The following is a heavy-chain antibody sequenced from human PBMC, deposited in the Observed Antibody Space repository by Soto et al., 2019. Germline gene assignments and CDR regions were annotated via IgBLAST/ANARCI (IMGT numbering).Heavy chain of an antibody. J-gene: IGHJ3*02. V-gene: IGHV3-33*01. Sequence: QVQLVESGGGVVQPGRSLRLSCAASGFTFSSYGMHWVRQAPGKGLEWVAVIWYDGSNKYYADSVKGRFTISRDNSKNTLYLQMKSLRAEDTAVYYCAREGDYGDYGRAFDIWGQGTMVTVSS. D-gene: IGHD4-17*01. CDR1: GFTFSSYG. CDR2: IWYDGSNK. CDR3: AREGDYGDYGRAFDI.